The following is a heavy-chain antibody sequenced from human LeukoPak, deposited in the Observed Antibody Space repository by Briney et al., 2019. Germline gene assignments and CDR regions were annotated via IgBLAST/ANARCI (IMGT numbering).Heavy chain of an antibody. CDR2: ISYDGTKR. V-gene: IGHV3-30*03. J-gene: IGHJ4*02. CDR3: ATTGGSGWTFDY. Sequence: GGSLRLSCEASGFTFSTYGFHWVRQAPGKGLEWVSFISYDGTKRDHADSVRGRFTISRENSKNMMYLQMNILRIEDTAVYYCATTGGSGWTFDYWGQGTLVTVSS. D-gene: IGHD6-19*01. CDR1: GFTFSTYG.